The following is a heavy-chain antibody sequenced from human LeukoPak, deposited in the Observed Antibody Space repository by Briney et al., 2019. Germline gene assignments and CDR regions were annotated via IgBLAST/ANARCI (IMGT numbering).Heavy chain of an antibody. J-gene: IGHJ3*02. CDR3: ARERKYSSSWYSGAFDI. V-gene: IGHV4-59*01. CDR1: GGSISSYY. CDR2: IYYSGST. D-gene: IGHD6-13*01. Sequence: PSETLSLTFTVSGGSISSYYWSWIRQPPGKGLEWIGYIYYSGSTNYNPSLKSRVTISVDTSKNQFSLKLSSVTAADTAVYYCARERKYSSSWYSGAFDIWGQGTMVTVSS.